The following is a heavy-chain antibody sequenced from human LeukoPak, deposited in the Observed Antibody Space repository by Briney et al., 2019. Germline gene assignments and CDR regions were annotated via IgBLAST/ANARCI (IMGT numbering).Heavy chain of an antibody. D-gene: IGHD3-22*01. CDR2: IIPIFGTA. J-gene: IGHJ4*02. CDR1: GGTFSSYA. CDR3: ARGVWHYYDSSGYPDY. Sequence: ASVKVSCKASGGTFSSYAISWVRQAPGQGLEWMGGIIPIFGTANYAQKFQGRVTMTRDMSTSTVYMELSSLRSEDTAVYYCARGVWHYYDSSGYPDYWGQGTLVTVSS. V-gene: IGHV1-69*05.